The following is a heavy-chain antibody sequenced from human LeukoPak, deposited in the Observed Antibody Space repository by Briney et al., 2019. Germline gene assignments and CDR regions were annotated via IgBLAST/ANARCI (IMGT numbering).Heavy chain of an antibody. V-gene: IGHV4-30-2*01. D-gene: IGHD6-6*01. CDR2: IYHSGST. Sequence: PSETLSLTCTVPGGSISSGGYYWSWIRQPPGKGLEWIGYIYHSGSTYYNPSLKSRVTISVDRSKNQFSLKLSSVTAADTAVYYCARDRWSSSSPFDPWGQGTLVTVSS. CDR3: ARDRWSSSSPFDP. J-gene: IGHJ5*02. CDR1: GGSISSGGYY.